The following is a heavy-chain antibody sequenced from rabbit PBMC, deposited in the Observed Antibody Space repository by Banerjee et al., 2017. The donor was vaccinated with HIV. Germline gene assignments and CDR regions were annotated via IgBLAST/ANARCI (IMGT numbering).Heavy chain of an antibody. D-gene: IGHD4-1*01. J-gene: IGHJ4*01. V-gene: IGHV1S45*01. Sequence: QQQLVESGGGLVTLGGSLTLTCKASGIDFSSDYYMCWVRQAPGKGLEWIGCIYISSGSTWYASWAIGRFTISKASSTTVTLQMTSLTAADTATYFCARDLAGVTGWNFNLWGQGTLVTVS. CDR2: IYISSGST. CDR1: GIDFSSDYY. CDR3: ARDLAGVTGWNFNL.